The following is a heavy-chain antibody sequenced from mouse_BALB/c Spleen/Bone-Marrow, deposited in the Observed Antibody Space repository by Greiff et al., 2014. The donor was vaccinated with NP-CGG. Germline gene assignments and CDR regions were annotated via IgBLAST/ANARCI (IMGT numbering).Heavy chain of an antibody. CDR2: ISTYSGNT. D-gene: IGHD1-1*01. J-gene: IGHJ4*01. CDR1: GYTFTDYA. CDR3: ARYGYGSSYYAMDY. V-gene: IGHV1-67*01. Sequence: QVQLQQSGPELVRPGVSVKISCKGSGYTFTDYAMHWVKQSHAKSLEWIGVISTYSGNTNYNQKFKGKATMTVDKSSSTAYMELARLTSEDSAIYYCARYGYGSSYYAMDYWSQGTSVTVSS.